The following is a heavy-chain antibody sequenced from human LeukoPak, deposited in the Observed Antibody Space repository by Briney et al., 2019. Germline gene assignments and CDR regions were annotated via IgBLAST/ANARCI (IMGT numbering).Heavy chain of an antibody. D-gene: IGHD3-16*01. CDR3: ARHGVRHVLDWYFPL. V-gene: IGHV3-11*01. CDR1: GFTFSDYF. Sequence: GGSLRLTCAASGFTFSDYFMSWIRQAPGKGLEWVSCISSSGFTIYYADSVKGRFTISRDNADNSLFLQMNSLRVEDTAVYYCARHGVRHVLDWYFPLWGRGTLVAVSS. CDR2: ISSSGFTI. J-gene: IGHJ2*01.